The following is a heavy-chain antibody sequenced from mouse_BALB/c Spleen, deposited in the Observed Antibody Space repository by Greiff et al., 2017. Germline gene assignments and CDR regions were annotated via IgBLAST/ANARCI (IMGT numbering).Heavy chain of an antibody. J-gene: IGHJ2*01. CDR1: GYSITSDYA. V-gene: IGHV3-2*02. D-gene: IGHD1-2*01. CDR3: ARWDYGYVGYYFDY. CDR2: ISYSGST. Sequence: DVQLVESGPDLVKPSQSLSLTCTVTGYSITSDYAWNWIRQFPGNKLEWMGYISYSGSTSYNPSLKSRISITRDTSKNQFFLQLNSVTTEDTATYYCARWDYGYVGYYFDYWGQGTTLTVSS.